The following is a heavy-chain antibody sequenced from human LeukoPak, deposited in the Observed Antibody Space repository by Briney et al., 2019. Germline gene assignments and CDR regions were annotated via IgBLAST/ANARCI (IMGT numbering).Heavy chain of an antibody. J-gene: IGHJ6*02. CDR1: GFTFSNYA. CDR2: ISYDGSNK. CDR3: AKASLTYGMDV. Sequence: GGSLRPSCAASGFTFSNYAMHWVRQAPGKGLEWVAVISYDGSNKYYADSVKGRFTISRDNSKNTLYLQMNSLRAEDTAVYYCAKASLTYGMDVWGQGTTVTVSS. V-gene: IGHV3-30*04.